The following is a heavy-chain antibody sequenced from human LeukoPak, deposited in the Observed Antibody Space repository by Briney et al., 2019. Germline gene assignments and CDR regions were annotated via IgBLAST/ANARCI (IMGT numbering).Heavy chain of an antibody. V-gene: IGHV3-11*04. J-gene: IGHJ4*02. D-gene: IGHD6-13*01. CDR3: ARDWSSSWSKTLDY. Sequence: GGSLRLSCAASGFTFSSYWMSWIRQAPGKGLEWVSYISSSGSTIYYADSAKGRFTISRDNAMNSLYLQMNSLRAEDTAVYYCARDWSSSWSKTLDYWGQGTLVTVSS. CDR1: GFTFSSYW. CDR2: ISSSGSTI.